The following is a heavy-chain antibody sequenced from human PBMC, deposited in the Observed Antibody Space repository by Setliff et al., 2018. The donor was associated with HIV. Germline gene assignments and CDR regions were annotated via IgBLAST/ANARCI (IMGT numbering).Heavy chain of an antibody. D-gene: IGHD2-2*01. CDR1: GDSITNDDYY. V-gene: IGHV4-39*02. CDR3: ARDEYAFDF. Sequence: SETLSLTCTVSGDSITNDDYYWGWIRQPPGKGLEWIAIIHYNGRTYYDPSRKSRVTIFVDTSKTQFYLKLRSEDTAVYYCARDEYAFDFWGQGTLVTVSS. J-gene: IGHJ4*02. CDR2: IHYNGRT.